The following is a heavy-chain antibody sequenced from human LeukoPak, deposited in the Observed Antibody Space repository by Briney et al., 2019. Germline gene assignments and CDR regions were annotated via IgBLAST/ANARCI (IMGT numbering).Heavy chain of an antibody. CDR1: GYTFTGYY. CDR3: ARGTDKITIFGVVITLDPYYYYMDV. CDR2: INPGGDNT. Sequence: ASVKVSCKASGYTFTGYYIHWVRQAPGQGLEWMGLINPGGDNTDYAQNFQGRVTMTRDTSTSTVYMGLSSLRSDDTAVYYCARGTDKITIFGVVITLDPYYYYMDVWGKGTTVTVSS. J-gene: IGHJ6*03. V-gene: IGHV1-46*01. D-gene: IGHD3-3*01.